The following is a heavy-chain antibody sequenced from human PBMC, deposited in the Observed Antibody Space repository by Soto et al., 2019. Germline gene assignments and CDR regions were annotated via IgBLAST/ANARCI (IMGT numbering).Heavy chain of an antibody. D-gene: IGHD2-15*01. J-gene: IGHJ4*02. CDR2: ISGSGGST. V-gene: IGHV3-23*01. CDR1: GFTFSSYA. Sequence: GGSLRLSCAASGFTFSSYAMSWVRQAPGKGLEWVSAISGSGGSTYYADSVKGRFTISRDNSKNTLYLQMNSLRAEDTAVYYCAKDPTDCSGGSCYWAYFDYWGQGTLVTVSS. CDR3: AKDPTDCSGGSCYWAYFDY.